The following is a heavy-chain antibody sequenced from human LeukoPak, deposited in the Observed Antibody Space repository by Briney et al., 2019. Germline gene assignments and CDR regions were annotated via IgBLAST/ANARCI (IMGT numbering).Heavy chain of an antibody. V-gene: IGHV3-23*01. CDR1: GFTFSSYA. CDR3: ARLWPAATSSRFDY. D-gene: IGHD3/OR15-3a*01. CDR2: IGDTT. Sequence: GGSLRLSCAASGFTFSSYAMSWVRQAPGKGLEWVSSIGDTTYYADSVKGRFTISRDNSKNTLYLQMKSLRAEDTAVYYCARLWPAATSSRFDYWGQETLVTVSS. J-gene: IGHJ4*02.